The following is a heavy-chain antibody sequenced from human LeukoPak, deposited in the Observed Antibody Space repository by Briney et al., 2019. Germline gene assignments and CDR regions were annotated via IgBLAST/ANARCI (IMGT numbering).Heavy chain of an antibody. J-gene: IGHJ4*02. CDR3: AREYCSGGSCYYYFDY. CDR2: ISSNGGST. D-gene: IGHD2-15*01. Sequence: GGSLRLSSAASGFTFSSYAMHWVRQAPGKGLEYVSAISSNGGSTYYANSVKGRFTISRDNSKNTLYLQMGSLRAEDMAVYYCAREYCSGGSCYYYFDYWGQGTLVTVSS. V-gene: IGHV3-64*01. CDR1: GFTFSSYA.